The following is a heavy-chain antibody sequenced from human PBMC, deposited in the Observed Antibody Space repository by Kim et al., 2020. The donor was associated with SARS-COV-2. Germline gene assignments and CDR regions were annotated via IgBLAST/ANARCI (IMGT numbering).Heavy chain of an antibody. J-gene: IGHJ3*02. CDR1: AYTFTDFY. CDR3: AREQARGSSGAFDI. V-gene: IGHV1-2*02. D-gene: IGHD6-6*01. CDR2: INPNTGVS. Sequence: ASVKVSCKASAYTFTDFYMHWVRQAPGQGLEWMAWINPNTGVSNYAQKFQGRVTMTRDTSISTAYMELSSLRSDDTAIYYCAREQARGSSGAFDIWGQGTMVTVSS.